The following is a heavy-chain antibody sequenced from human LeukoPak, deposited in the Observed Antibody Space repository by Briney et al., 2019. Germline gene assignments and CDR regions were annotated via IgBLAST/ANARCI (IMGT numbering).Heavy chain of an antibody. CDR2: MNSNSGNT. CDR1: GYTFTSYD. D-gene: IGHD3-3*01. V-gene: IGHV1-8*01. Sequence: ASVKVSCKASGYTFTSYDINWVRQATGQGLEWMGWMNSNSGNTGYAQKFQGRVTMTRNTSISTAYMELSSLRSEDTAVYYCARLRDLRITIFGVDRLGYNGGYYFDYWGQGTLVTVSS. J-gene: IGHJ4*02. CDR3: ARLRDLRITIFGVDRLGYNGGYYFDY.